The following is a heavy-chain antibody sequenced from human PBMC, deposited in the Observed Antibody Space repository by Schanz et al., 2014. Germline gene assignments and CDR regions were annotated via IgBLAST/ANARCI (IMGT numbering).Heavy chain of an antibody. Sequence: QVQLQESGPGLVKPSETLSLTCAVSGGSISIGGYCWSWIRQTPGKGLDWIGYIFSSGRPYYNPALKGRVTISVHTSKNQFSRKLTSVTAADTAVYYCATGFGDYCISWGQGTLVTVSS. V-gene: IGHV4-30-4*07. D-gene: IGHD4-17*01. J-gene: IGHJ5*02. CDR2: IFSSGRP. CDR1: GGSISIGGYC. CDR3: ATGFGDYCIS.